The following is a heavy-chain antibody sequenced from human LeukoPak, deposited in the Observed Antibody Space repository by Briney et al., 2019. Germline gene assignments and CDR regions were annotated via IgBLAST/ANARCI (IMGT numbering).Heavy chain of an antibody. Sequence: GRSLRLSCAASGFTFTSFDIHWVRQAPGKGLEWVAAISPDGNIEYYTDSVKGRSPVTKDNPKNKKYPQRNSLRREDSAVYFCAKINNDDVYWGQGALFTVSS. V-gene: IGHV3-30*18. D-gene: IGHD1/OR15-1a*01. CDR3: AKINNDDVY. CDR2: ISPDGNIE. J-gene: IGHJ4*02. CDR1: GFTFTSFD.